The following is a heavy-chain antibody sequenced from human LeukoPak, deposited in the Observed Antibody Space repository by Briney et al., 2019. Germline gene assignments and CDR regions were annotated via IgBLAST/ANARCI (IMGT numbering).Heavy chain of an antibody. J-gene: IGHJ4*02. V-gene: IGHV4-4*07. Sequence: SETLSITCTVSGGSISSYYSSWIRQPAGKGLEWIGRIYTSGSTNYNPSLKSRVTMSVDTSKNQFSLKLSSVTAADTAVYYCAREASSYDFWSGDRFDYWGQGTLVTVSS. CDR2: IYTSGST. CDR1: GGSISSYY. D-gene: IGHD3-3*01. CDR3: AREASSYDFWSGDRFDY.